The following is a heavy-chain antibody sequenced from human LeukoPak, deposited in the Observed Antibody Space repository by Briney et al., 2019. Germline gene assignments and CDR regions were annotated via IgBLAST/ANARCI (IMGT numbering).Heavy chain of an antibody. D-gene: IGHD4-17*01. CDR1: GGTFSSYA. CDR3: ASWQMTTVTTLAFDI. CDR2: IITNFGTA. J-gene: IGHJ3*02. Sequence: SVKVSCKASGGTFSSYAISWVRQAPGQGLEWMGGIITNFGTANYAQKFQGRVTITADKSTSTAYMELSSLRSEDTAVYYCASWQMTTVTTLAFDIWGQGTMVTVSS. V-gene: IGHV1-69*06.